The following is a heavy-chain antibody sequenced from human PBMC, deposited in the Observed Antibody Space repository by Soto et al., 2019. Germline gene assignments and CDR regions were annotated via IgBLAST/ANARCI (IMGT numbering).Heavy chain of an antibody. Sequence: PGGSLRLSCAASGFTFSNAWMSWVRQAPGKGLEWVGRIKSKTDGGTTDYAAPVKGRFTISRDDSKNTLYLQMNSLKTEDTAVYYCTTEGEELPPMGCGMDVWGQGTTVTRLL. CDR2: IKSKTDGGTT. J-gene: IGHJ6*02. CDR3: TTEGEELPPMGCGMDV. CDR1: GFTFSNAW. V-gene: IGHV3-15*01. D-gene: IGHD1-7*01.